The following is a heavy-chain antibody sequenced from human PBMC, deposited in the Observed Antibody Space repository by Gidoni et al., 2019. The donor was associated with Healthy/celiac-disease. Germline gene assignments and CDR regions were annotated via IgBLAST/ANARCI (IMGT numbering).Heavy chain of an antibody. V-gene: IGHV3-23*01. CDR1: GFTVSSHA. D-gene: IGHD3-22*01. CDR2: ISGSGGST. CDR3: AKALATMIVVASFDY. J-gene: IGHJ4*02. Sequence: EVQLLQSGGGLVQPGGSLRLTSAASGFTVSSHAMSWVRQSPGKGLAWVSAISGSGGSTYYADSVKGRFTISRDNSKNTLYLQMNSLRAEDTAVYYCAKALATMIVVASFDYWGQGTLVTVSS.